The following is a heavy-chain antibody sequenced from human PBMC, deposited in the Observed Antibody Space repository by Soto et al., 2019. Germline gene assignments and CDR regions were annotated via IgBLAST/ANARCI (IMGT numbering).Heavy chain of an antibody. J-gene: IGHJ6*02. CDR1: RFTFSSYA. CDR2: ISAGGGST. Sequence: EVQLLESGGGLVQPGGSLRLSCAASRFTFSSYAMSWVRQAPGKGLEWVSSISAGGGSTYYADSVKGRFTISRDNSKNTLYLQMNSLRAEDTALYYGAKGAAFYYYYGMDVWGQGTTVTVSS. CDR3: AKGAAFYYYYGMDV. V-gene: IGHV3-23*01. D-gene: IGHD2-15*01.